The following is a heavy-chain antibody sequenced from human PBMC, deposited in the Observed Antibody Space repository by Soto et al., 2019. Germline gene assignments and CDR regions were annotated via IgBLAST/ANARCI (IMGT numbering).Heavy chain of an antibody. V-gene: IGHV3-23*01. Sequence: GGSLRLSCAASGFTFSSYAMSWVRQAPGKGLEWVSAISGSGGSTYYADSVKGRFTISRDNSKNTLYPQMNSLRAEDTAVYYCAKAVERELLPDAFDIWGQGTMVTVSS. D-gene: IGHD1-26*01. CDR2: ISGSGGST. CDR3: AKAVERELLPDAFDI. J-gene: IGHJ3*02. CDR1: GFTFSSYA.